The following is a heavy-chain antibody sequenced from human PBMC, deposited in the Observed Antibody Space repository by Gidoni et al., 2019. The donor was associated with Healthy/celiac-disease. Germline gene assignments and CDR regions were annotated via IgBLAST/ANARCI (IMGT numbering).Heavy chain of an antibody. CDR2: IYYSGST. V-gene: IGHV4-31*03. Sequence: QVQLQESGPGLVKPSQTLSLTCTVSGGSISSGGYYWSWIRQHPGKGLEWIGYIYYSGSTYYNPSLKSRVTISVDTSKNQFSLKLSSVTAADTAVYYCARYPRGLWAPYYGMDVWGQGTTVTVSS. J-gene: IGHJ6*02. CDR3: ARYPRGLWAPYYGMDV. D-gene: IGHD5-18*01. CDR1: GGSISSGGYY.